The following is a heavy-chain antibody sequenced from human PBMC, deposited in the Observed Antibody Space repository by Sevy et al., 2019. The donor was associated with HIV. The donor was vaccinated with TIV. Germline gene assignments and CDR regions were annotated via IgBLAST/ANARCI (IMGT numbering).Heavy chain of an antibody. V-gene: IGHV4-59*01. D-gene: IGHD3-16*01. J-gene: IGHJ4*02. CDR2: IYYSGST. CDR3: ARESGGGHFDY. CDR1: GGSISSYY. Sequence: SETLSLTCTVSGGSISSYYWSWIRQPPGKGLEWIGYIYYSGSTIYNPSLKSRVTISVDTSKNQFSLKLSSVTAADTAVYYCARESGGGHFDYWGQGTLVTVSS.